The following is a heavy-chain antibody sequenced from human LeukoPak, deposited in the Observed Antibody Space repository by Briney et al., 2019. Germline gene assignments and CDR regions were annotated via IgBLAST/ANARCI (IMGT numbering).Heavy chain of an antibody. Sequence: ASVKVSCKASGYTFTGYYMHWVRQAPGQGLEWMGWINPNSGGTNYAQKFQGRVTMTRDTSISTAYMELSRLRSDDTAVYYCAKDPYGSGRGWIDSWGQGTLVTVSS. CDR3: AKDPYGSGRGWIDS. J-gene: IGHJ5*01. CDR1: GYTFTGYY. CDR2: INPNSGGT. V-gene: IGHV1-2*02. D-gene: IGHD3-10*01.